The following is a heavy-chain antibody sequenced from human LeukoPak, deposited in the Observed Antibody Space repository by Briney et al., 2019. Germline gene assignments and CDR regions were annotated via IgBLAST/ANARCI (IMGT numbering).Heavy chain of an antibody. CDR3: AKEGDYPILTYDS. CDR1: GFTFSSYW. J-gene: IGHJ5*01. Sequence: GGSLRLSCAASGFTFSSYWMNWLRQAPGKGLEWVXNVKQDGSEKYYVDSVKGRFTISRDNVKNSLYLQMNSLRAEDTAVYYCAKEGDYPILTYDSWGQGALVTVSS. D-gene: IGHD4-17*01. CDR2: VKQDGSEK. V-gene: IGHV3-7*01.